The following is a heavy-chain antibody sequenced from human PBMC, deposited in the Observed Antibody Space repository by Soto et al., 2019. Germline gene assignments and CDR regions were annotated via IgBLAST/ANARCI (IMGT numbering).Heavy chain of an antibody. CDR1: GFTFSSYS. CDR2: ISSSSSYI. J-gene: IGHJ6*03. V-gene: IGHV3-21*01. Sequence: EVQLVESGGGLVKPGGSLRLSCAASGFTFSSYSMNWVRQAPGKGLEWVSSISSSSSYIYYADSVKGRFTISRDNAKNSLYLQMNSLRAEDTAVYYCATLVLRFLEWLQHYYYYYMDVWGKGTTVTVSS. CDR3: ATLVLRFLEWLQHYYYYYMDV. D-gene: IGHD3-3*01.